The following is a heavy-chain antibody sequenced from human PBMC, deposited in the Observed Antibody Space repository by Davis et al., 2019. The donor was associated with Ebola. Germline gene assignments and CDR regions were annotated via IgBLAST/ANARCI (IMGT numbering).Heavy chain of an antibody. V-gene: IGHV3-15*01. J-gene: IGHJ3*02. D-gene: IGHD3-16*01. CDR1: GFTFSNAW. CDR2: IKSKTDGGTT. CDR3: TGYDYVWGSYAFDI. Sequence: GGSLRLSCAASGFTFSNAWMSWVRQAPGKGLEWVGRIKSKTDGGTTDYAAPVKGRFTISRDDSKNTLYLQMNSLKTEDTAVYYCTGYDYVWGSYAFDIWGQGTMVTVSS.